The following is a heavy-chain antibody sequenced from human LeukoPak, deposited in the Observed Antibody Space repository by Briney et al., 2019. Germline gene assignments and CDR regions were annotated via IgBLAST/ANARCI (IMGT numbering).Heavy chain of an antibody. Sequence: SETLSLTCAVYGGSFSGHYWSWIRQPPGKGLEWIGEINHSGNTNYNPSLKSRVTISLDTSKNQLSLKLTSVTAADTAVYYCARGGLEYCSSASCYARFDPWGPGTLVTVSS. V-gene: IGHV4-34*01. CDR2: INHSGNT. CDR3: ARGGLEYCSSASCYARFDP. D-gene: IGHD2-2*01. CDR1: GGSFSGHY. J-gene: IGHJ5*02.